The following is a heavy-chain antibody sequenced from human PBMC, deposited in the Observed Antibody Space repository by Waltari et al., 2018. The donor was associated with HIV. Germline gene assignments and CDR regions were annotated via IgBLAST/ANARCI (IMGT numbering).Heavy chain of an antibody. V-gene: IGHV3-53*01. Sequence: EVQLVESGGGLIQPGGSLRLACAASGFAVINNYMSWVRQAPGKGREWVSLIYSNATTYDADSVKGRFTISRYNSKTTLYLQMNSLRADDTAVYFCATVLVRTSWVITTAPFDYWGQGTLVTVSS. J-gene: IGHJ4*02. D-gene: IGHD3-22*01. CDR1: GFAVINNY. CDR2: IYSNATT. CDR3: ATVLVRTSWVITTAPFDY.